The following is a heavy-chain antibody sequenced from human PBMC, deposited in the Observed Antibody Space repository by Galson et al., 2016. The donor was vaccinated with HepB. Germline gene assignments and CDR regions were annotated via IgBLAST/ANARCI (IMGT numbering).Heavy chain of an antibody. CDR2: INTNTGNP. CDR3: AISMIPYGSQNYNFDAFDI. CDR1: GYTFSSYS. D-gene: IGHD3-10*01. V-gene: IGHV7-4-1*02. J-gene: IGHJ3*02. Sequence: SGYTFSSYSMNWVRQAPGQGLEWMGWINTNTGNPAYAQDFTGRFVLSLDTSVSTAYLQISGLKAEDTAVYYCAISMIPYGSQNYNFDAFDIWGQGTMVTVSS.